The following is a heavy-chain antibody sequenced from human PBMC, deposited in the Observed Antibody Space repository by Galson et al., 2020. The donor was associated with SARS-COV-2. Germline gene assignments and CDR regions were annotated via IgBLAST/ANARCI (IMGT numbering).Heavy chain of an antibody. Sequence: ASVKVSRKVSGYTLTALSMHWLRQAPGKRLEWLGGFDPQDGETIYAQKFQGRVTMTEDTSTDTAYMQLRSLRSEDTAVYYGAVIGFGDAFEIWGQGTKGTGSS. CDR3: AVIGFGDAFEI. CDR2: FDPQDGET. J-gene: IGHJ3*02. V-gene: IGHV1-24*01. CDR1: GYTLTALS. D-gene: IGHD3-10*01.